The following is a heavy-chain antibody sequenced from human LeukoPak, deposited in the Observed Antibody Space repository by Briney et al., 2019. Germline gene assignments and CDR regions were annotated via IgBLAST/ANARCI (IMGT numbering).Heavy chain of an antibody. J-gene: IGHJ4*02. CDR1: GFTFSSYA. D-gene: IGHD2/OR15-2a*01. CDR3: AREYRGSRYF. V-gene: IGHV3-23*01. Sequence: GGSLRLSCAASGFTFSSYAMSWVRQAPGKGLEWVSAISGNGDSTYYADSVKGRFTISRDNSKNTLYLQMNSLRVEDTAVYYCAREYRGSRYFRGQGTLVTVSS. CDR2: ISGNGDST.